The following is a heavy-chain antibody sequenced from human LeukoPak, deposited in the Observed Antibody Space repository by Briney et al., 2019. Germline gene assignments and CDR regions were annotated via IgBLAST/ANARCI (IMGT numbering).Heavy chain of an antibody. CDR3: ARGGDAAPFDY. V-gene: IGHV4-39*07. J-gene: IGHJ4*02. Sequence: SETLSLTCTVSGGSISSSSYYWGWIRQPPGKGLEWIGSIYTSGTTNYNPSLKSRVTISVDKSKNQFFLKLTSVTAADTAIYYCARGGDAAPFDYWGQGTLVTVSS. CDR1: GGSISSSSYY. CDR2: IYTSGTT. D-gene: IGHD5-12*01.